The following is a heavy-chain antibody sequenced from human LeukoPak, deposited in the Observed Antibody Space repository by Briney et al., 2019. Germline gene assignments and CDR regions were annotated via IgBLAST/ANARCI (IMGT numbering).Heavy chain of an antibody. CDR3: AREKVVPAAIAYYYYMDV. V-gene: IGHV3-21*01. CDR1: GFTFSSYS. Sequence: GGSLRLSCAASGFTFSSYSMNWVRQAPGKGLEWVSSISSSSSYIYYADSVKGRFTISRDNAKNSLYLQMNSLRAEDTAVYYCAREKVVPAAIAYYYYMDVWGKGTTVTVSS. D-gene: IGHD2-2*01. CDR2: ISSSSSYI. J-gene: IGHJ6*03.